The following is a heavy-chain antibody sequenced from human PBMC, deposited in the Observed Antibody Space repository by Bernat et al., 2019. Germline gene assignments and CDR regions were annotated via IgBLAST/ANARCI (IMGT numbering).Heavy chain of an antibody. CDR2: ISGSGSTT. CDR3: AKTQISLVRGVITPTWFDP. V-gene: IGHV3-23*01. D-gene: IGHD3-10*01. J-gene: IGHJ5*02. CDR1: GFTFSDCG. Sequence: EVQLLESGGNLVQPGGSLRLSCAASGFTFSDCGMAWVRQGPGKGLEWVSTISGSGSTTYYADSVKGRFTISRDNSKNTLYLQMSSLRVEDTAVYYCAKTQISLVRGVITPTWFDPWGLGTLVTVSS.